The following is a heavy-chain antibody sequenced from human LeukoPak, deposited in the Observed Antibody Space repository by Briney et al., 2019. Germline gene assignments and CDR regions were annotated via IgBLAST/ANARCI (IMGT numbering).Heavy chain of an antibody. J-gene: IGHJ4*02. CDR3: AREWEDDYGDAHVTYYFDY. V-gene: IGHV3-48*02. CDR2: ISSSSSTI. CDR1: GFTFSSYS. Sequence: GGSLRLSCAASGFTFSSYSMNWVRQAPGKGLEWVSYISSSSSTIYYADSVKGRFTISRDNAKNSLYLQMNSLRDEDTAVYYCAREWEDDYGDAHVTYYFDYWGQGTLVTVSS. D-gene: IGHD4-17*01.